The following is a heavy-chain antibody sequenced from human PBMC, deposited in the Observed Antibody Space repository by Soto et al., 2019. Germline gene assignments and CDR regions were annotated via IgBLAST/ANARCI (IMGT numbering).Heavy chain of an antibody. Sequence: GSLRLSCAASGFTFSSYAMGWVRQGPGKGLEWVAVVXIXGXXXYXXSVRGRFTISRDNSKNTLSLQMNSLTAEDTAVYFCAKRRGAGGHFDYWGQGALVTASS. CDR3: AKRRGAGGHFDY. CDR2: VVXIXGXX. V-gene: IGHV3-23*01. J-gene: IGHJ4*02. D-gene: IGHD2-15*01. CDR1: GFTFSSYA.